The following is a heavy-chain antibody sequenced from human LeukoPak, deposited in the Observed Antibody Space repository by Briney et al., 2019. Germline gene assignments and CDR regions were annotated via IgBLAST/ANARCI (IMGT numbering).Heavy chain of an antibody. CDR2: INPSGGST. J-gene: IGHJ6*04. Sequence: ASVKVSCKVSGYTFTSYYMHWVRQAPGQGLEWMGIINPSGGSTSYAQKFQGRVTMTRDTSTSTVYMELSSLRSEDTAVYYCARDRGIIMVRGVMDVWGKGTTVTISS. CDR1: GYTFTSYY. CDR3: ARDRGIIMVRGVMDV. D-gene: IGHD3-10*01. V-gene: IGHV1-46*01.